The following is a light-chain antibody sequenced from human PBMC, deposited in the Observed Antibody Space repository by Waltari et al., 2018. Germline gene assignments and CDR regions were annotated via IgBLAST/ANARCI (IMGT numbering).Light chain of an antibody. J-gene: IGKJ2*01. V-gene: IGKV4-1*01. CDR3: QQYYGNPRT. CDR2: RAA. CDR1: QSVFYSSKNKNY. Sequence: DIVMTQSPDSLAVSLGERATINCKSSQSVFYSSKNKNYLAWYQQKPGQAPKLLISRAATRESGVPDRFSGSGSGTDFTLTISSLQAEDVAVYYCQQYYGNPRTFGQGTKLEIK.